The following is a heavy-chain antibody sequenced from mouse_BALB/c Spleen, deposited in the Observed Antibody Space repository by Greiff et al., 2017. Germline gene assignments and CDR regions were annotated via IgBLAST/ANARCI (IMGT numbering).Heavy chain of an antibody. J-gene: IGHJ3*01. CDR2: INPSNGGT. CDR1: GYTFTSYY. Sequence: QVHVKQSGAELVKPGASVKLSCKASGYTFTSYYMYWVKQRPGQGLEWIGEINPSNGGTNFNEKFKSKATLTVDKSSSTAYMQLSSLTSEDSAVYYCTLFAYWGQGTLVTVSA. V-gene: IGHV1S81*02. CDR3: TLFAY.